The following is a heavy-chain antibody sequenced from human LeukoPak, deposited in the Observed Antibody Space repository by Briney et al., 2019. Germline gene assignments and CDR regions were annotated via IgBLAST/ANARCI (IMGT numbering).Heavy chain of an antibody. V-gene: IGHV1-69*13. CDR3: ARDPSTVTTSDAFDI. Sequence: SVKVSCKASGGAFSSYAISWVRQAPGQGLEWMGGIIPIFGIANYAQKFQGRVTITADESTSTAYMELSSLRSEDTAVYYCARDPSTVTTSDAFDIWGQGTMVTVSS. J-gene: IGHJ3*02. D-gene: IGHD4-17*01. CDR1: GGAFSSYA. CDR2: IIPIFGIA.